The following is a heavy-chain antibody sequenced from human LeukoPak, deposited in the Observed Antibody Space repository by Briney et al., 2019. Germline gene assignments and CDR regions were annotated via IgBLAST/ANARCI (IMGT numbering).Heavy chain of an antibody. V-gene: IGHV4-34*01. CDR1: GAPFSGYW. CDR3: ATTSGH. Sequence: PSETLSLTCAVYGAPFSGYWWYWIRQPPGKGLEWIGEINQSRITNYNPSLQSRVSISVDTSKNQFSLKLSSVTAADTAVYYCATTSGHWGQGTLVTVSS. J-gene: IGHJ4*02. CDR2: INQSRIT.